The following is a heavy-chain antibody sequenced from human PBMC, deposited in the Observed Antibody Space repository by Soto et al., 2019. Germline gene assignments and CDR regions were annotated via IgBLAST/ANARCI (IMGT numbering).Heavy chain of an antibody. CDR3: AKVELYXXSYGLVDY. J-gene: IGHJ4*02. CDR2: ISGSGGST. Sequence: GGSLRLSCAASGFTFSSYALSWVRQAPGKGLEWVSAISGSGGSTYYADSVKGRFTISRDNSKNTLYLQMNSLRAEDTAVYYCAKVELYXXSYGLVDYWGQGTLVTVSS. D-gene: IGHD5-18*01. CDR1: GFTFSSYA. V-gene: IGHV3-23*01.